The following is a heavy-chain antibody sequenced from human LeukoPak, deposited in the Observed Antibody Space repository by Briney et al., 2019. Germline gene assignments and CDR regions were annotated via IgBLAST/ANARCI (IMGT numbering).Heavy chain of an antibody. D-gene: IGHD1-1*01. J-gene: IGHJ4*02. CDR1: VFTFRYSG. CDR3: AKRKGVSRTTAACDY. Sequence: PGGSLRLSCTATVFTFRYSGVSWVRQAPGKGLEWVSAIDGGGVYTFYADSVRGRFTISRDNSKNTLYLQMNSLRGDDTAVYYCAKRKGVSRTTAACDYWGQGTLVTVSS. CDR2: IDGGGVYT. V-gene: IGHV3-23*01.